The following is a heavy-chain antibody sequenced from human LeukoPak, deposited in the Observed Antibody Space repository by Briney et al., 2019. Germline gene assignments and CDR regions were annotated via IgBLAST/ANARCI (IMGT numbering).Heavy chain of an antibody. D-gene: IGHD2-2*01. V-gene: IGHV3-21*01. CDR1: GFTFSSYS. Sequence: PGGSLRLSCAASGFTFSSYSMNWVRQAPGKGLEWVSAITSSSSYIYYADSVKGRFTISRDSAKNSLYLQMNSLRAEDTAVYYCASTTYCSSTSCYCGVPTLGFDYWGQGTLVTVSS. CDR3: ASTTYCSSTSCYCGVPTLGFDY. J-gene: IGHJ4*02. CDR2: ITSSSSYI.